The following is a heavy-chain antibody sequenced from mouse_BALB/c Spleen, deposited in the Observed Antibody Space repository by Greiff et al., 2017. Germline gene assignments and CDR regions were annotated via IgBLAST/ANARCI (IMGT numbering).Heavy chain of an antibody. D-gene: IGHD2-14*01. Sequence: EVQGVESGGGLVKPGGSLKLFCAASGFTFSSYTMSWVRQTPEKRLEWVATISSGGSYTYYPDSVKGRFTISRDNAKNTLYLQMSSLKSEDTAMYYCTRDESYRYYFDYWGQGTTLTVSS. V-gene: IGHV5-6-4*01. CDR2: ISSGGSYT. CDR3: TRDESYRYYFDY. CDR1: GFTFSSYT. J-gene: IGHJ2*01.